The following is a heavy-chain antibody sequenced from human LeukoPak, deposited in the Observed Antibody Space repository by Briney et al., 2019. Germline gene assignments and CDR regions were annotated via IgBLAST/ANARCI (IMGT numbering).Heavy chain of an antibody. J-gene: IGHJ4*02. CDR1: GGSFSGYY. Sequence: SETLSLTCAVCGGSFSGYYWSWIRQPPGKGLEWIGEINHSGSTNYNPSLKSRVTISVDTSKNQFSLNLSSVTAADTAVYYCASGIVVVPAARPFDYWGQGTLVTVSS. CDR3: ASGIVVVPAARPFDY. V-gene: IGHV4-34*01. D-gene: IGHD2-2*01. CDR2: INHSGST.